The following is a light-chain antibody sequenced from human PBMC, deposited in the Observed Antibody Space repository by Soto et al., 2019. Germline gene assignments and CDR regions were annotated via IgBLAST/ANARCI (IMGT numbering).Light chain of an antibody. Sequence: DIQMTHSPSTLSAGVGDRVTITCRASQRINTYLNCYQQKPGKAPTLLIYAASNLQSGVPSRFSGGGSGTDFTLTINTLQPDDFATYFCQQCYTSPRTFGQGTKVDIK. CDR1: QRINTY. V-gene: IGKV1-39*01. CDR3: QQCYTSPRT. J-gene: IGKJ1*01. CDR2: AAS.